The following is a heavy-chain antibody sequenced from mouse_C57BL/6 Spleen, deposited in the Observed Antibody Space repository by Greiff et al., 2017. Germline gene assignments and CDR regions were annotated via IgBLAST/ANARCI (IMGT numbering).Heavy chain of an antibody. V-gene: IGHV1-20*01. J-gene: IGHJ4*01. CDR3: AKETRDDPYFAMED. Sequence: EVKLMESGPELVKPGASVTISCKASGYSFTGYFMNWVMQSHGKSLEWIGRINPYNGDTFYNQKFKGKATLTVDKSSSTAHMGLRSLTSEDSAVYYCAKETRDDPYFAMEDGGQGPSVTVSS. CDR1: GYSFTGYF. D-gene: IGHD3-3*01. CDR2: INPYNGDT.